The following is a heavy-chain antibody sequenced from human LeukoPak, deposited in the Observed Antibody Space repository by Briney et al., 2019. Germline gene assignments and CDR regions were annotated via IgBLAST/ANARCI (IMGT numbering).Heavy chain of an antibody. J-gene: IGHJ4*02. CDR1: GFTFSGSA. Sequence: GGSLRLSCAASGFTFSGSAMHWVRQASGKGLEWVVRIRSKANSYATAYAASVKGRFTISRDDSKNTAYLQMNSLKTEDTAVYYCRAYDSSGSIDYWGQGTLVTVSS. D-gene: IGHD3-22*01. CDR3: RAYDSSGSIDY. CDR2: IRSKANSYAT. V-gene: IGHV3-73*01.